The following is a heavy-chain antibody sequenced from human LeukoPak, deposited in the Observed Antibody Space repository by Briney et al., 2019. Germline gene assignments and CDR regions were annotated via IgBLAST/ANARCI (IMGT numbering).Heavy chain of an antibody. CDR2: IKQDGSEN. V-gene: IGHV3-7*01. CDR3: ARDPRLPMIPKLGAFDI. CDR1: GFTFRNYW. D-gene: IGHD3-22*01. J-gene: IGHJ3*02. Sequence: GGSLRLSCAASGFTFRNYWMSWVRQAPGKGLEWVANIKQDGSENYYVDFVKGRFTISRDNAKNSLYLQMNSLRAEDTAVYYCARDPRLPMIPKLGAFDIWGQGTMVTVSS.